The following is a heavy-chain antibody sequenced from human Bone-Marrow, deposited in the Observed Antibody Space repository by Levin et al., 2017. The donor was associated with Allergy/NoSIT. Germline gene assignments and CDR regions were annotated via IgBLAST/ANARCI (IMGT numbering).Heavy chain of an antibody. CDR2: ISWNSGSI. D-gene: IGHD1-26*01. CDR1: GFTFDDYA. V-gene: IGHV3-9*01. Sequence: SLKISCAASGFTFDDYAMHWVRQAPGKGLEWVSGISWNSGSIGYADSVKGRFTISRDNAKNSLYLQMNSLRAEDTALYYCAKGGAPRIVGATFEWFDPWGQGTLVTVSS. J-gene: IGHJ5*02. CDR3: AKGGAPRIVGATFEWFDP.